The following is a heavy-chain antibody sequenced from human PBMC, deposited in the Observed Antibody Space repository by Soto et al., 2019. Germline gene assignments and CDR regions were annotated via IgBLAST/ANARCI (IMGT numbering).Heavy chain of an antibody. Sequence: SETLSLTCTVSGGSISSYYWSWIRQPPGKGLEWIGYIYYSGSTNYNPSLKSRVTISVDTSKNQFSLKLSSVTAADTAVYYCAREGNWNPETDAFDIWGQGTMVTVSS. V-gene: IGHV4-59*01. CDR1: GGSISSYY. D-gene: IGHD1-1*01. CDR3: AREGNWNPETDAFDI. J-gene: IGHJ3*02. CDR2: IYYSGST.